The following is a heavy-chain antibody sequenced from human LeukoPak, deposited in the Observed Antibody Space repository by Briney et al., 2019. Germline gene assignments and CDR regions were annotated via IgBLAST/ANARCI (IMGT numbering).Heavy chain of an antibody. D-gene: IGHD1-26*01. CDR2: ISSSSSYI. Sequence: GGSPRLSCAASGFTFSSYSMNWVRQAPGKGLEWVSSISSSSSYIYYADSVKGRFTISRDNAKNSLYLQMNSLRAEDTAVYYRARDPGGAGRVYGMDVWGQGTTVTVSS. CDR3: ARDPGGAGRVYGMDV. CDR1: GFTFSSYS. V-gene: IGHV3-21*01. J-gene: IGHJ6*02.